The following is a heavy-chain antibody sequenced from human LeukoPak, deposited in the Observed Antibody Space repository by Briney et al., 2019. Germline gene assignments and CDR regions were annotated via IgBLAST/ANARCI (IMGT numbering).Heavy chain of an antibody. V-gene: IGHV3-23*01. Sequence: GGSLRLSCAASGFTFSSYAMSWVRQAPGKGLEWVSGLSGSGGNTIYADSVKGRFTISRDNSKNTMFLQMNSLRAEDTAVYYCAKELGGGWPFDYWGQGALVTVSS. CDR1: GFTFSSYA. CDR2: LSGSGGNT. J-gene: IGHJ4*02. D-gene: IGHD6-19*01. CDR3: AKELGGGWPFDY.